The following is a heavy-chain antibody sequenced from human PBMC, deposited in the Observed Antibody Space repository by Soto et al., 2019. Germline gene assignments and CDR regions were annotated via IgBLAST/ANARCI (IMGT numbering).Heavy chain of an antibody. CDR3: ARRPEIVVVPAAISGPYYYCDY. Sequence: QVQLQQWGAGLLKPSETLSLTCAVYGGSFSGYYWSWIRQPPGKGLEWIGEINHSGSTNYNPSLKTRVTISVDTSKNQFSLKLSSVTAADTAVYYCARRPEIVVVPAAISGPYYYCDYWGQGTLVTVSS. J-gene: IGHJ4*02. D-gene: IGHD2-2*01. CDR1: GGSFSGYY. CDR2: INHSGST. V-gene: IGHV4-34*01.